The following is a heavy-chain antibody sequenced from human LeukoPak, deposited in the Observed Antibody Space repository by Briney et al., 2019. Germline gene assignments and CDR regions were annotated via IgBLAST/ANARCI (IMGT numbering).Heavy chain of an antibody. J-gene: IGHJ4*02. CDR1: GFTFSSYA. V-gene: IGHV3-23*01. CDR2: ATASGGDT. D-gene: IGHD6-6*01. Sequence: GGSLRLSCAASGFTFSSYAMSWVRQAPGKGLEWVSAATASGGDTFHADSVQGRLTISRDNSKSTLYLQMTSLRADDTATYYCAKGSSSSRPYYFDFWGQGTLVTVSS. CDR3: AKGSSSSRPYYFDF.